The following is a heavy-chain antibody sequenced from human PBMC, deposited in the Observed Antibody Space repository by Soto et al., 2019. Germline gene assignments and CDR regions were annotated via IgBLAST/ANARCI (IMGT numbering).Heavy chain of an antibody. CDR2: ISTSSTAT. V-gene: IGHV3-48*02. CDR1: EVNFIEYS. Sequence: PWGPQRHWCGRSEVNFIEYSVGWVRQARCKGLEWISYISTSSTATYYADSVKGRFTVSRDNGNKLLFLQMNSLTNEDTAVYYCARESLQFYDSDGLHASWGPGTLVTVSS. D-gene: IGHD3-22*01. CDR3: ARESLQFYDSDGLHAS. J-gene: IGHJ4*02.